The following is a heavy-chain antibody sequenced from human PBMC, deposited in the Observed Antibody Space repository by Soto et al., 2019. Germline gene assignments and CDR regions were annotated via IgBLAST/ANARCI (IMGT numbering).Heavy chain of an antibody. CDR2: IYYSGST. D-gene: IGHD3-16*01. J-gene: IGHJ6*02. V-gene: IGHV4-61*01. CDR3: AREISYVSGGHLYYGMDV. CDR1: GGSVSSGSYY. Sequence: NPSETLSLTCTVSGGSVSSGSYYWSWIRQPPGKGLEWIGYIYYSGSTNYNPSLKSRVTISVDTSKNLLFLQMFFLRAEDTAVYYCAREISYVSGGHLYYGMDVLGQGTAVTVSS.